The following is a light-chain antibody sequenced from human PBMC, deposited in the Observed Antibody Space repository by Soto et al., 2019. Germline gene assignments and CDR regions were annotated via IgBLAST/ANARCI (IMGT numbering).Light chain of an antibody. CDR2: STS. J-gene: IGKJ1*01. Sequence: DIQLTQSPSSLSASVGDRFTITCLASQGIGNDLGWYQQKPGKAPKRLIYSTSSLQSGVPSRFSGSGSGTEFSLTISSLQPEDSAIYYCLQHNTYPRTFGQGTKVDVK. V-gene: IGKV1-17*01. CDR1: QGIGND. CDR3: LQHNTYPRT.